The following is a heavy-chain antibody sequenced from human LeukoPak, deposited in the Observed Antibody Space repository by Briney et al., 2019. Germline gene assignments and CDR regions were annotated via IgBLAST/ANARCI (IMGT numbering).Heavy chain of an antibody. D-gene: IGHD6-6*01. J-gene: IGHJ3*02. V-gene: IGHV3-23*01. CDR3: AREYSSTSGRAFDI. Sequence: PGGSLRLSCAASGFTFSSYAMSWVRQAPGKGLEWVSTISDSGGNTYCADSVKGRFTISRDNAKNSLFLQMNSLRADDTAVYYCAREYSSTSGRAFDIWGQGTMVTVSS. CDR1: GFTFSSYA. CDR2: ISDSGGNT.